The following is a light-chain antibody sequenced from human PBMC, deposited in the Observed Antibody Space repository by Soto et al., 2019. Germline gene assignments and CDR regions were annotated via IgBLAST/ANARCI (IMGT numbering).Light chain of an antibody. V-gene: IGKV3-15*01. CDR2: GAS. CDR3: QQYNNWPPWT. J-gene: IGKJ5*01. CDR1: QSVSSS. Sequence: EIVLTQSPDTLSVSPGERATLSCRASQSVSSSLAWYQQKPGQAPRLLIYGASTRATGIPARFSGSGSGTEFTLTISSLQSEDFAVYYCQQYNNWPPWTFGQGTRLEIK.